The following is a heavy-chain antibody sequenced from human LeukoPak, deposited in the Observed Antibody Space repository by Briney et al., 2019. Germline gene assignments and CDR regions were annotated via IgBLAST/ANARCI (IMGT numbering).Heavy chain of an antibody. CDR2: ISYDGSDK. J-gene: IGHJ4*02. Sequence: PGRSLRLSCAASGFTFSSYVIHWVRQAPGKGLEWVAHISYDGSDKYYADSVKGRFTISRDNSKNTLYLQMNSLRAEDTAVYYCAKEWTPYCSSTSCYYFDYWGQGTLVTVSS. CDR3: AKEWTPYCSSTSCYYFDY. CDR1: GFTFSSYV. V-gene: IGHV3-30-3*01. D-gene: IGHD2-2*01.